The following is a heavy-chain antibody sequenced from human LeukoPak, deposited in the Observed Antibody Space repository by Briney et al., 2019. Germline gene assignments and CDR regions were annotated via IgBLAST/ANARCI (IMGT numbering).Heavy chain of an antibody. CDR3: AKSEGYCSGGSCLGY. D-gene: IGHD2-15*01. CDR1: GFTFSSYG. CDR2: ISYDGSNK. V-gene: IGHV3-30*18. Sequence: GRSLRLSCAASGFTFSSYGMHWVRQAPGKGLEWVAVISYDGSNKYYADSVKGRFTISRDNSKNTLYLQMNSLRAEDTAVYYCAKSEGYCSGGSCLGYWGQGTLVTVSP. J-gene: IGHJ4*03.